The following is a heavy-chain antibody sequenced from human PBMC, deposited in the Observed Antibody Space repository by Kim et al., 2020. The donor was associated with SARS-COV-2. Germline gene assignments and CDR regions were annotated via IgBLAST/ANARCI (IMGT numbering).Heavy chain of an antibody. CDR3: AKLPGGATTGKNYYYGM. V-gene: IGHV3-30*18. Sequence: GGSLRLSCAASGFTFSSYGMHWVRQAPGKGLEWVAVISYDGSNKYYADSVKGRFTISRDNSKNTLYLQMNSLRAEDTAVYYCAKLPGGATTGKNYYYGM. D-gene: IGHD1-1*01. CDR1: GFTFSSYG. CDR2: ISYDGSNK. J-gene: IGHJ6*01.